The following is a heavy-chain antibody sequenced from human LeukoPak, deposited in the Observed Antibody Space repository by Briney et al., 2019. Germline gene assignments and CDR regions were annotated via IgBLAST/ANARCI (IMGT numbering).Heavy chain of an antibody. J-gene: IGHJ3*02. Sequence: GESLKISCKGSGYSFTGYWIGWVRQMPGKGLEWMGIIYPGNSETRDSPPFQGQVTISADKSISTVYLQWSSLKASDTAMYYCARQLDGGDPEDAFDIWCQGTMVTVSS. CDR1: GYSFTGYW. CDR2: IYPGNSET. CDR3: ARQLDGGDPEDAFDI. V-gene: IGHV5-51*01. D-gene: IGHD2-21*02.